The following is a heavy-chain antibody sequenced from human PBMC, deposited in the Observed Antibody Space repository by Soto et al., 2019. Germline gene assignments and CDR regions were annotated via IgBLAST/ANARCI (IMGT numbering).Heavy chain of an antibody. J-gene: IGHJ4*02. CDR3: IHRRVNGGMDH. CDR2: IHWNDDN. V-gene: IGHV2-5*01. CDR1: GFSLSTSGLG. Sequence: SGPTLVNPTQTLTLTCTFSGFSLSTSGLGVGCVRQPPGKALEWLAVIHWNDDNHYTSSLKTRLTVTKDITKNQVVFTMTNMEPVDTGTYYCIHRRVNGGMDHWGPGILVTVFS.